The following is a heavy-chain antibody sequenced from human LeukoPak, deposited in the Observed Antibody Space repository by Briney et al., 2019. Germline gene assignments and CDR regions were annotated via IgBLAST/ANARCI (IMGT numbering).Heavy chain of an antibody. J-gene: IGHJ3*02. CDR1: GSSISSYY. V-gene: IGHV4-59*01. Sequence: SETLSLTCTVSGSSISSYYWSWIRQPPGKGLEWIGYIYYSGSTNYNPSLKSRVTMSVDTSKNQFSLKLSSVTAEDTAVYYCARGSPAGFRTYYDFWSGYSADAFDIWGQGTMVTVSS. CDR3: ARGSPAGFRTYYDFWSGYSADAFDI. CDR2: IYYSGST. D-gene: IGHD3-3*01.